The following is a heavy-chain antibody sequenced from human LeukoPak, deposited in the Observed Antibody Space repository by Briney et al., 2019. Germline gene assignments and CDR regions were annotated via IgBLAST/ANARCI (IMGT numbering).Heavy chain of an antibody. Sequence: SGGSLRLSCAASGFIFDNYAMSWVRQAPGKGLEWVSTITGSGGRTYFADSVKGRFIISRDNSNNTLSLQMKSLRAEDTALYHCAKGTCTSTSCYGNAFDIWGQGTVVTVSS. CDR2: ITGSGGRT. CDR1: GFIFDNYA. D-gene: IGHD2/OR15-2a*01. CDR3: AKGTCTSTSCYGNAFDI. V-gene: IGHV3-23*01. J-gene: IGHJ3*02.